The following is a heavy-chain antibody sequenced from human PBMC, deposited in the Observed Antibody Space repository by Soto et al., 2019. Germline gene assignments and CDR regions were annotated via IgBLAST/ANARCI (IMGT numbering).Heavy chain of an antibody. J-gene: IGHJ4*02. Sequence: GGSLRLSCVASGFSFGNYNMNWVRQAPGKGLEWVSYITDSSDTVHYADSVRGRFTISRDNAESSLYLQMNSLRDEDTAVYFCARDFGHGYYLDYWGRGTLVTVSS. CDR1: GFSFGNYN. CDR2: ITDSSDTV. CDR3: ARDFGHGYYLDY. D-gene: IGHD3-3*01. V-gene: IGHV3-48*02.